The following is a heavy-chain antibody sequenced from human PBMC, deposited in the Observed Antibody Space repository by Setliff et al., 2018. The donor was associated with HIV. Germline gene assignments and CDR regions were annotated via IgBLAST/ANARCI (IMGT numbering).Heavy chain of an antibody. CDR1: GYTFTDYF. CDR2: ISPNNGDT. V-gene: IGHV1-2*02. CDR3: ARQFSNSFDY. D-gene: IGHD7-27*01. Sequence: ASVKVSCKPSGYTFTDYFLHWVRQAPGQGLEWMGWISPNNGDTTMPQRFRGRVTMTRDTSINTAYMELTGLRSDDTAVYYCARQFSNSFDYWGQGALVTVSS. J-gene: IGHJ4*02.